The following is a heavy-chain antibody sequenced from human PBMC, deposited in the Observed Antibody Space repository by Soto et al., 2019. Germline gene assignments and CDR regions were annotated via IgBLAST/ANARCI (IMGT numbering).Heavy chain of an antibody. Sequence: SETLSLTCTVSGGSISSGGYYWSWIRQHPGKGPEWIGYIYYSGSTYYNPSLKSRVTISVDTSKNQFSLKLSSVTAADTAVYYCARERSYSSGWPYFDYWGQGTLVTVSS. J-gene: IGHJ4*02. CDR3: ARERSYSSGWPYFDY. V-gene: IGHV4-31*03. CDR2: IYYSGST. D-gene: IGHD6-19*01. CDR1: GGSISSGGYY.